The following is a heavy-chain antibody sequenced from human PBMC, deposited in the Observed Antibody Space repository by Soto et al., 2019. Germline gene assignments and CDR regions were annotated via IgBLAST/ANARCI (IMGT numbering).Heavy chain of an antibody. V-gene: IGHV1-69*13. J-gene: IGHJ3*02. CDR2: IIPIFGTA. D-gene: IGHD1-1*01. CDR1: GGTFSSYA. Sequence: SVKVSCKASGGTFSSYAISWVRQAPGQGLEWMGGIIPIFGTANYAQKFQGRVTITADESTSTAYMELSSLRSEDTAVYYCARSTGEVHRGAFDIWGQGTMVTVSS. CDR3: ARSTGEVHRGAFDI.